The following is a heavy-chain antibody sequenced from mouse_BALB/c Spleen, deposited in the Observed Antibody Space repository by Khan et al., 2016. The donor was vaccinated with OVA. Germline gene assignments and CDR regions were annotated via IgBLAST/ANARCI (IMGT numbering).Heavy chain of an antibody. Sequence: EVELVESGGDLVKPGGSLRLSCAASGFSFSTYGMSWVRQFPDKRLEWVATFNSVGYYTYYPDSVQGRFTIYRNNAENTLYLQMSSLKSEDTAIYYCASHLTGSFAYWGQGTLVTVST. CDR2: FNSVGYYT. CDR1: GFSFSTYG. CDR3: ASHLTGSFAY. V-gene: IGHV5-6*01. D-gene: IGHD4-1*01. J-gene: IGHJ3*01.